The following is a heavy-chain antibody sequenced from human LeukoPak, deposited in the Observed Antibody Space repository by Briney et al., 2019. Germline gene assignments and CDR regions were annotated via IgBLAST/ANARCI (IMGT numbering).Heavy chain of an antibody. Sequence: PGGSLRFSCAASGFTFSSYGMHWDRQAPGKGLEWVAVISYDGSNKYYADSVKGRFTISRDNSKNTLYLQMNSLRAEDTAVYYCAKSYDFWSGYYVWGQGTLVTVSS. CDR3: AKSYDFWSGYYV. CDR1: GFTFSSYG. J-gene: IGHJ4*02. V-gene: IGHV3-30*18. CDR2: ISYDGSNK. D-gene: IGHD3-3*01.